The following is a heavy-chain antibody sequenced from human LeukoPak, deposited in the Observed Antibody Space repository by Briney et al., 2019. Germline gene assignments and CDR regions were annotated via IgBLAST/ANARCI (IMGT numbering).Heavy chain of an antibody. CDR1: GGSFSGYY. V-gene: IGHV4-34*01. CDR3: ARERVAFDI. J-gene: IGHJ3*02. Sequence: SETLSLTCAVYGGSFSGYYWSWIRQPPGKGLEWIGEINHSGSTNYNPSLKSRVTISVDTSKNQFSLKLSSVTAEDTAVYYCARERVAFDIWGQGTMVTVSS. CDR2: INHSGST.